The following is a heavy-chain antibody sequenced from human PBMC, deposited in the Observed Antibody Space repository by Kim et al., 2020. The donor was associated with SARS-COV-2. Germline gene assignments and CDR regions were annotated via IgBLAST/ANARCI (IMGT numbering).Heavy chain of an antibody. Sequence: FTISRDNAKNTLYLQMNSLRAEDTAVYYCAKATPNYYYDILTGYYYFDYWGQGTLVTVSS. J-gene: IGHJ4*02. D-gene: IGHD3-9*01. V-gene: IGHV3-23*01. CDR3: AKATPNYYYDILTGYYYFDY.